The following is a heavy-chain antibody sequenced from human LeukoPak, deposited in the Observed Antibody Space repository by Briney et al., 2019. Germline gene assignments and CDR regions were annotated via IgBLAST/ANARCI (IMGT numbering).Heavy chain of an antibody. CDR3: ARGPTPKGYSSSWYWFDP. V-gene: IGHV1-2*02. Sequence: ASVKVSCKASGYTFTGYYMPWVRQAPGQGLEWMGWINPNSGGTNYAQKFQGRVTMTRDTSISTAYMELSRLRSDDTAVYYCARGPTPKGYSSSWYWFDPWGQGTLVTVSS. J-gene: IGHJ5*02. CDR1: GYTFTGYY. D-gene: IGHD6-13*01. CDR2: INPNSGGT.